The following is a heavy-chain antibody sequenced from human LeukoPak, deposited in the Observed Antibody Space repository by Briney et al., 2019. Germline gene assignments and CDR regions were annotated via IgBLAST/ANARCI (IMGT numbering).Heavy chain of an antibody. CDR2: IKLDGSEK. CDR1: GFTFSSYW. Sequence: PGGSLRLSCAASGFTFSSYWMSWVRQAPGKGLEWVANIKLDGSEKYYVDSAKGRFTISRDNAKNNLYLQMNSLRTEAKAVLYCARDQMVRGVMIGYWGQGTLVTVSS. J-gene: IGHJ4*02. V-gene: IGHV3-7*01. D-gene: IGHD3-10*01. CDR3: ARDQMVRGVMIGY.